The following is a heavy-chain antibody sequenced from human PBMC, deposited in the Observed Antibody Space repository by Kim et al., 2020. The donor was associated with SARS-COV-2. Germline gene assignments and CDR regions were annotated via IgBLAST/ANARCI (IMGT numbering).Heavy chain of an antibody. V-gene: IGHV3-11*06. CDR1: GFTFSDYY. J-gene: IGHJ4*02. CDR3: ARDGVSASSSWYTTFDY. Sequence: GGSLRLSCAASGFTFSDYYMSWIRQAPGKGLEWVSYISSSSYTNYADSVKGRFTISRDNAKNSLYLQMNSLRAEDTAVYYCARDGVSASSSWYTTFDYWGQGTLVTVSS. D-gene: IGHD6-13*01. CDR2: ISSSSYT.